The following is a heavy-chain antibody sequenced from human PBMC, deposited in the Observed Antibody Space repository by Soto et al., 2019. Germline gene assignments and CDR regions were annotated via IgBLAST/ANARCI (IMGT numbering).Heavy chain of an antibody. Sequence: GASVKVSCKASGDTFSFYSIDWVRQAPGLGLEWMGRVNPILSMSNYAQRFQGRVTMTADKSTSTAYMELSGLRSEDTAMYYCATSYGSGYRAFDYGGQGALVTVSS. CDR1: GDTFSFYS. CDR2: VNPILSMS. CDR3: ATSYGSGYRAFDY. V-gene: IGHV1-69*02. D-gene: IGHD3-10*01. J-gene: IGHJ4*02.